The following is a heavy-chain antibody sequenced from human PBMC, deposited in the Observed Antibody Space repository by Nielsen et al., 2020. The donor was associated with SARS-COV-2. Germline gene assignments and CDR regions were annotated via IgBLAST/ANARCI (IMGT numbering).Heavy chain of an antibody. J-gene: IGHJ3*02. CDR3: ARVQTENHIVVVTANAFDI. CDR2: IYYSGST. D-gene: IGHD2-21*02. Sequence: LRLSCTVSDGSISSGDYYWSWIRQPPGKGLEWIGYIYYSGSTYYNPSLKSRVTISVDTSKNQFSLKLSSVTAADTAVYYCARVQTENHIVVVTANAFDIWGQGTMVTVSS. V-gene: IGHV4-30-4*01. CDR1: DGSISSGDYY.